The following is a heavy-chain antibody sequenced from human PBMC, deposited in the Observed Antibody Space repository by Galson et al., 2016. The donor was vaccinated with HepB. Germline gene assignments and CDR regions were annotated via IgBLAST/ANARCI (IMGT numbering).Heavy chain of an antibody. V-gene: IGHV4-34*01. Sequence: TLSLTCVVDGGSFSAYQWAWIRQSPGRGLEWIGEINHSGYTNYNPSLGSRVTISIDTSRNQFSLRMTSVTAADTAFYYCARLSNGWIRFDPWGQGSLVTVSS. CDR2: INHSGYT. CDR3: ARLSNGWIRFDP. CDR1: GGSFSAYQ. D-gene: IGHD6-19*01. J-gene: IGHJ5*02.